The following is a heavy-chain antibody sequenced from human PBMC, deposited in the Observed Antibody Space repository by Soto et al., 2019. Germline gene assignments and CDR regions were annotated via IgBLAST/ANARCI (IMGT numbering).Heavy chain of an antibody. CDR3: ARFSPPRKSYDSNPGWFDP. J-gene: IGHJ5*02. CDR2: VSSTGST. V-gene: IGHV4-59*01. Sequence: SETLSLTCTVSGGSLNSYYWTWIRPSPGKGLEWIGYVSSTGSTNYNPSLKSRLTMSLDTSTNEVSLSLTSVTAADAAVYFCARFSPPRKSYDSNPGWFDPWGQGIMVTVS. D-gene: IGHD3-22*01. CDR1: GGSLNSYY.